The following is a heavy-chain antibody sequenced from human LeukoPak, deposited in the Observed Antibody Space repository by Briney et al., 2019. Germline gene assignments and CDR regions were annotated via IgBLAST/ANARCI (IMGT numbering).Heavy chain of an antibody. CDR2: IKSKTDGGPT. J-gene: IGHJ4*02. D-gene: IGHD4-4*01. V-gene: IGHV3-15*01. CDR1: GFTFSDAW. Sequence: PGGSLRLSCATSGFTFSDAWMSWVRQAPGKGLEWVGRIKSKTDGGPTDYAAPVKGRFTISRDDSQKTLYLQMNSLKSEDTAVYYCTSPIQYSNSLFDYWGQGTLVTVSS. CDR3: TSPIQYSNSLFDY.